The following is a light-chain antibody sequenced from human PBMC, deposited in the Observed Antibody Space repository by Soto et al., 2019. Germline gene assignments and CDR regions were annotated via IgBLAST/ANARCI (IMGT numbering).Light chain of an antibody. J-gene: IGKJ1*01. Sequence: EIVMTQSPATLSVSQGETAPLSCRASQSVRSNLAWYQQKPGQAPRLLIYGASTRATGIPARFSGGGSGTEFTLTISSLQSEDFAIYYCQQYNNWPRTFGQGTKVDIK. V-gene: IGKV3-15*01. CDR2: GAS. CDR3: QQYNNWPRT. CDR1: QSVRSN.